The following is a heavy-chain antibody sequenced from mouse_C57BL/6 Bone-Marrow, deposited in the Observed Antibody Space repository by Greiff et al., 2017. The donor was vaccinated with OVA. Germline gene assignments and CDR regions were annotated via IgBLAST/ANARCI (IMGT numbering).Heavy chain of an antibody. V-gene: IGHV1-82*01. CDR1: GYAFSSSW. J-gene: IGHJ1*03. CDR3: ARSSLLLRPWYFDV. D-gene: IGHD1-1*01. CDR2: IYPGDGDT. Sequence: VKLMESGPELVKPGASVKISCKASGYAFSSSWMNWVKQRPGNGLEWIGRIYPGDGDTNYNGKFKGKATLTADKSSSTAYMQLSSLTSEDSAVYFCARSSLLLRPWYFDVWGTGTTVTVSS.